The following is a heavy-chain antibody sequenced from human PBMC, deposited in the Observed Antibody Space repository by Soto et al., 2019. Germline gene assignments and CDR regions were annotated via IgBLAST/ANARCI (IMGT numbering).Heavy chain of an antibody. V-gene: IGHV2-5*02. CDR1: GFSLTTSGVG. Sequence: QITLNESGPTVVRPTETLTLTCRFSGFSLTTSGVGVGWIRQSPGKAPEWLALIYWDDDKRYSASLKSRLTIPKDTSKNQVVLTVSDVDPTDTATYYCAHRVLRTVFGLVTTTAIYFDFWCQGTPVAVSS. J-gene: IGHJ4*02. D-gene: IGHD3-3*01. CDR2: IYWDDDK. CDR3: AHRVLRTVFGLVTTTAIYFDF.